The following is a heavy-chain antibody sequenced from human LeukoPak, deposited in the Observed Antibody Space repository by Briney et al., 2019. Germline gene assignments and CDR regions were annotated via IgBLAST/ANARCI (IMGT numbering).Heavy chain of an antibody. V-gene: IGHV3-74*01. Sequence: GGSLRLSCAASGFTFSSYWMHWVRQAPGKGLVWVSRINSDGSSTSYADSVKGRFTISRDNAKNTLYLQMNSLRAEDTAVYYCAREVVYYDFWSGYYYYGMDVWGQGTTVTVSS. CDR2: INSDGSST. CDR3: AREVVYYDFWSGYYYYGMDV. J-gene: IGHJ6*02. D-gene: IGHD3-3*01. CDR1: GFTFSSYW.